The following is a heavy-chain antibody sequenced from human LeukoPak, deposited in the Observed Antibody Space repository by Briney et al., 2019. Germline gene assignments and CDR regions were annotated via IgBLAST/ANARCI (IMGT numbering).Heavy chain of an antibody. CDR2: INHSGST. Sequence: SETLSLTCAVYGGSFSGYHWSWIRQPPGKGLEWIGEINHSGSTNYNPSLKSRVTISVDTSKNQFSLKLSSVTAADTAVYYCARSPAGVGFFDYWGQGTLVTVSS. CDR3: ARSPAGVGFFDY. V-gene: IGHV4-34*01. D-gene: IGHD2-15*01. J-gene: IGHJ4*02. CDR1: GGSFSGYH.